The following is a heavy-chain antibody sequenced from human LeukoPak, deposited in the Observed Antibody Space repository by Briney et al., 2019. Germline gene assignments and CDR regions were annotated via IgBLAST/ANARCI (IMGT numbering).Heavy chain of an antibody. CDR3: ARGRRSGSYSGYYYYGMDV. V-gene: IGHV1-8*01. J-gene: IGHJ6*02. CDR2: MNPNSGNT. D-gene: IGHD1-26*01. CDR1: GYTFTSYD. Sequence: ASVKVSCKASGYTFTSYDINWVRQATGQGLEWMGWMNPNSGNTGYVQKFQGRVTMTRNTSISTAYMELSSLRSEDTAVYYCARGRRSGSYSGYYYYGMDVWGQGTTVTVSS.